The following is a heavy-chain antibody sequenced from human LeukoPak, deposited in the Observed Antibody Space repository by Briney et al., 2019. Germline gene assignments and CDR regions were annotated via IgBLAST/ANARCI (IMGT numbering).Heavy chain of an antibody. Sequence: GESLQISCKGSGYIFTSYWIGWGRQLPGKGLEGMGIIYPGDSDTRYSPSFQGQVTISADKSISTAYLQWSSLKASDTAMYYCARRESGWYYHWGQGTLVTVSS. D-gene: IGHD1-26*01. V-gene: IGHV5-51*01. CDR2: IYPGDSDT. J-gene: IGHJ5*02. CDR1: GYIFTSYW. CDR3: ARRESGWYYH.